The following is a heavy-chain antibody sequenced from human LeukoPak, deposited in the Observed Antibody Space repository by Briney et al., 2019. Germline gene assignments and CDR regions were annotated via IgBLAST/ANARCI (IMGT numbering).Heavy chain of an antibody. J-gene: IGHJ4*02. V-gene: IGHV1-58*01. CDR1: GFTFTSSA. D-gene: IGHD3-22*01. Sequence: TSVKVSCKASGFTFTSSAVQWVRQARGLRLEWIGWIVVGSGNTNYAQKFQERVTITRDMSTSTAYMELSSLRSEDTAVYYCAAGTSYDSSGYYPNYWGQGTLVTVSS. CDR2: IVVGSGNT. CDR3: AAGTSYDSSGYYPNY.